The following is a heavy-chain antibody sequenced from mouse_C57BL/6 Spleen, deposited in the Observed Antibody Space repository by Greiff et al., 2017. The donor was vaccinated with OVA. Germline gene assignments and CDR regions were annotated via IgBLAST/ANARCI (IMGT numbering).Heavy chain of an antibody. Sequence: VQLQQPGAELVKPGASVTLSCKASGYTFTSYWMHWVKQRPGQGLEWIGMIHPNSGSTNYNEKFKSKATLTVDKSSSTAYMQLSSLTSEDSAVYYCARGGLGLAWVAYWGQGTLVTVSA. CDR1: GYTFTSYW. J-gene: IGHJ3*01. D-gene: IGHD4-1*01. CDR2: IHPNSGST. V-gene: IGHV1-64*01. CDR3: ARGGLGLAWVAY.